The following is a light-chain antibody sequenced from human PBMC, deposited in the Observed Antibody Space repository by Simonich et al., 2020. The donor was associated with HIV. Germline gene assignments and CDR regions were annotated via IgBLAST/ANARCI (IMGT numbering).Light chain of an antibody. CDR2: KDT. CDR3: QSADSSGSWV. CDR1: ALPKQY. J-gene: IGLJ3*02. V-gene: IGLV3-25*03. Sequence: SYELTQAPSVSVSPGQTARITCSGDALPKQYAYWYQQKPGQAPGLVIYKDTKRPSGIPERFSCSSAGTTVTLTISGVQAEDEADYYCQSADSSGSWVFGGGTKLTVL.